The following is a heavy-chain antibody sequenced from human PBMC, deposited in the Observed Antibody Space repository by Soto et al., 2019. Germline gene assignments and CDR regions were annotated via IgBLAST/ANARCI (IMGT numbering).Heavy chain of an antibody. CDR1: GGSISSYY. V-gene: IGHV4-59*08. CDR2: IYYSGST. J-gene: IGHJ4*02. CDR3: ARQDRTFGGVIGLIDY. Sequence: PSETLSLTCTVSGGSISSYYWSWIRQPPGKGLEWIGYIYYSGSTNYNPSLKSRVTISVDTSKNQFSLKLSSVTAADTAVYYCARQDRTFGGVIGLIDYWGQGTLVTVSS. D-gene: IGHD3-16*02.